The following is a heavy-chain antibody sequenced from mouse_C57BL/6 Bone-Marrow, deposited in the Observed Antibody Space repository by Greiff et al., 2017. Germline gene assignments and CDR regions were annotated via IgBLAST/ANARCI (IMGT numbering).Heavy chain of an antibody. Sequence: EVKLQESGPGLVKPSQSLSLTCSVTGCSITSGYYWNWIRQFPGNKLEWMGYISYDGSNNYNPSLKNRISITRDTSKNQFFLKLNSVTTEDTATYYCARGITTAPGFAYWGQGTLVTVSA. CDR2: ISYDGSN. CDR3: ARGITTAPGFAY. D-gene: IGHD1-2*01. CDR1: GCSITSGYY. V-gene: IGHV3-6*01. J-gene: IGHJ3*01.